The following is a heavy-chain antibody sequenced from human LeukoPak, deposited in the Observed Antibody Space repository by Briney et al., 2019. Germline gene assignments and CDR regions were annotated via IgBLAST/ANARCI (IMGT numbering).Heavy chain of an antibody. D-gene: IGHD3-22*01. CDR2: IHHSGST. V-gene: IGHV4-4*02. J-gene: IGHJ3*02. CDR1: CGSISSRNW. Sequence: SETPFLTCAVSCGSISSRNWWSWVRQPPGKGLEWIGEIHHSGSTDYHSSLKSRVTISVDKSKNHSSLQLNSVTREDTAVHYCARASSAGYYDSSGAQDAFNICGQGTMFSVSS. CDR3: ARASSAGYYDSSGAQDAFNI.